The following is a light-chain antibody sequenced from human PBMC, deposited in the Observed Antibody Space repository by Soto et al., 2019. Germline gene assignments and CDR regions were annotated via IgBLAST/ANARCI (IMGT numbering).Light chain of an antibody. V-gene: IGLV2-11*01. Sequence: QSALTQPRSVSGSPGQSVTISCTGTSSDVGGYNYVSWYQQHPGKAPKLMIYDVSKRPSGVPDRFSGSKSGNTASLTISGLQAEDEAEYYCCSYAGSYTPDWVFGGGTKLTVL. CDR3: CSYAGSYTPDWV. CDR2: DVS. J-gene: IGLJ3*02. CDR1: SSDVGGYNY.